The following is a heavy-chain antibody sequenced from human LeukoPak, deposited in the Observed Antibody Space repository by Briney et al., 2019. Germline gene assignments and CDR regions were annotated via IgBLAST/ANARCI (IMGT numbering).Heavy chain of an antibody. CDR1: GFTFSNAW. J-gene: IGHJ4*02. V-gene: IGHV3-15*01. CDR2: IKSKTDGGTT. CDR3: TTGTWQLEPPIDY. Sequence: TGGSLRLSCTASGFTFSNAWMSWVRQAPGKGLEWVGRIKSKTDGGTTDYAAPVKGRFTISRDDSKNTLYLQMNSLKTEDTAVYYCTTGTWQLEPPIDYWGQGTLVTVSS. D-gene: IGHD6-13*01.